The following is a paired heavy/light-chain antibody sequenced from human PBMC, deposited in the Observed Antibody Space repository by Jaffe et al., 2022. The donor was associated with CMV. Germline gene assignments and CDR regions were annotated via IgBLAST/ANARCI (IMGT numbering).Light chain of an antibody. Sequence: EIVLTQSPGTLSLSPGERATLLCRASQSVMYNYLAWYQHKPGQAPRLLIYGASTRATGIPDRFSGSGSGTDFTLTISRLEPEDFAVYYCQQYGPSLPYTFGQGTTLDI. CDR3: QQYGPSLPYT. J-gene: IGKJ2*01. CDR1: QSVMYNY. V-gene: IGKV3-20*01. CDR2: GAS.
Heavy chain of an antibody. CDR2: ISYDGINK. J-gene: IGHJ4*02. CDR1: GFTFSNHG. Sequence: QIQLMESGGGVVQPGRSLRLSCAASGFTFSNHGMHWVRQAPGKGLEWVAVISYDGINKYYADSVKGRFAISKDNSRDTVTLQMNSLKPEDTAIYFCAKDSSSLGFLGLFDNWGQGTPVTVSS. D-gene: IGHD2-2*01. CDR3: AKDSSSLGFLGLFDN. V-gene: IGHV3-30*18.